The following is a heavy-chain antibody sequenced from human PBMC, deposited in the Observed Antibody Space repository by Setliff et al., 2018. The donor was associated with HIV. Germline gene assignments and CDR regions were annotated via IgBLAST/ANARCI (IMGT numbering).Heavy chain of an antibody. V-gene: IGHV4-59*08. D-gene: IGHD2-21*02. J-gene: IGHJ4*02. CDR2: FANDGST. CDR3: TRQGNIVVVTSFDY. CDR1: GDAVSPYY. Sequence: PSETLSLTCNVSGDAVSPYYWSWIRQPPGKGLEWIGYFANDGSTNYNPPLKSRVTISLDTSKNEVSLKLTSVTAADTAMYYCTRQGNIVVVTSFDYWGQGTLVTVSS.